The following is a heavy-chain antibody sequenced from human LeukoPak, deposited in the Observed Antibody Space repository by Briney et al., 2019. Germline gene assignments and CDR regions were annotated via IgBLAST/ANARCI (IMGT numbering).Heavy chain of an antibody. D-gene: IGHD1-26*01. CDR3: ARVVGAITNYYYMDV. CDR2: INPNSGGT. V-gene: IGHV1-2*02. J-gene: IGHJ6*03. Sequence: ASVKVSCKASGYTFTGYYMHWVRQAPGQGLEWIGWINPNSGGTNYAQKFQGRVTMTRDTSISTAYMELSRLRSDDTAVYYCARVVGAITNYYYMDVWGKGTTVTVSS. CDR1: GYTFTGYY.